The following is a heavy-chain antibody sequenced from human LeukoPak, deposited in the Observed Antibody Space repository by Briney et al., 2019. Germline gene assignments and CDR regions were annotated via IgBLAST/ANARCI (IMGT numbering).Heavy chain of an antibody. CDR1: GYSFTSYA. Sequence: ASVKVSCKASGYSFTSYAMDWVRQAPGQRLEWMGIINPSGGSTGYAQKFQGRVTMTRDTSTSTVYMELSSLRSDDTAVYYCARSSGRSPNRDYMDVWGKGTTVTISS. J-gene: IGHJ6*03. CDR3: ARSSGRSPNRDYMDV. D-gene: IGHD1-14*01. CDR2: INPSGGST. V-gene: IGHV1-46*01.